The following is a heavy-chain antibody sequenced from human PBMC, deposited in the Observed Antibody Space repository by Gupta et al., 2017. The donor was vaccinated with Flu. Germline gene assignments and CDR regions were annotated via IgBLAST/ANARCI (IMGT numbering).Heavy chain of an antibody. Sequence: EVQLVEYGGGLVQPGGSLRLSCVASGFTFNTFEMTWVRQAPGKGLEWVSYISRSGYSIYDADSVKGRFAISRDNAKNSLYLEMNSLRAEDTAIYYCAGRYTSEDVPLAALDYWGQGTLVTVSS. CDR1: GFTFNTFE. J-gene: IGHJ4*02. CDR3: AGRYTSEDVPLAALDY. D-gene: IGHD5-18*01. CDR2: ISRSGYSI. V-gene: IGHV3-48*03.